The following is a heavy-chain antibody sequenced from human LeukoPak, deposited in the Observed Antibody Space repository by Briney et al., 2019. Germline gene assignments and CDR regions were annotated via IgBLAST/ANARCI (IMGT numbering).Heavy chain of an antibody. V-gene: IGHV3-15*01. Sequence: PGGSLRLSCAASGFTFSNAWMSWVRQAPGKGLEWVGRIKSKTDGGTTDYAAPVKGRFTISRDDSKNTLYLQMNSLKTEDTAVYYCTTGVVKSRRAYDYWGQGTLVTVSS. J-gene: IGHJ4*02. CDR3: TTGVVKSRRAYDY. CDR1: GFTFSNAW. CDR2: IKSKTDGGTT. D-gene: IGHD3-3*01.